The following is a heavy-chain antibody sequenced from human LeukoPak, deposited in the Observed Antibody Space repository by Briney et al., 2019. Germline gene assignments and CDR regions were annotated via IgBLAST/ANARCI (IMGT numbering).Heavy chain of an antibody. Sequence: NPGGSLRLSCAASGFTVSSNYMSWVRQAPGKGLEWVSSISSSSSYIYYADSVKGRFTISRDNAKNSLYLQMNSLRAEDTAVYYCARVSFSEVPDYWGQGTLVTVSS. V-gene: IGHV3-21*01. J-gene: IGHJ4*02. CDR1: GFTVSSNY. CDR2: ISSSSSYI. D-gene: IGHD2/OR15-2a*01. CDR3: ARVSFSEVPDY.